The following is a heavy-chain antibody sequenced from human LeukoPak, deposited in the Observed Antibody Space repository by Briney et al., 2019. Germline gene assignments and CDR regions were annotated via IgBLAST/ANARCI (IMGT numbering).Heavy chain of an antibody. D-gene: IGHD2-15*01. CDR1: GFTFSCYA. Sequence: AGSLRFSCAAFGFTFSCYAMRWLRQAQGKGREGVIAISGSGGSTYYADSVKGRFTITRDNSKNTLYLQMNSLRAEDTAVYYCAKPAIGYCSGGSCSDYWGQGTLVTVSS. CDR3: AKPAIGYCSGGSCSDY. V-gene: IGHV3-23*01. CDR2: ISGSGGST. J-gene: IGHJ4*02.